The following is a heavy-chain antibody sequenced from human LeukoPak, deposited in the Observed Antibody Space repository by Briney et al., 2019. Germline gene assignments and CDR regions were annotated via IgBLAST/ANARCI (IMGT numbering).Heavy chain of an antibody. CDR3: AKDNRRHYTSGPNPDSLH. J-gene: IGHJ4*02. CDR1: GFIFNNYA. CDR2: ISWNSGSI. Sequence: PGGSLRLSCAGSGFIFNNYAMHWVRQPPGKGLEWVSGISWNSGSIDHADSVKGRFTICRDNAKNSLYLQMNSLRVEDTAFYYCAKDNRRHYTSGPNPDSLHWGQGALVTVSS. V-gene: IGHV3-9*01. D-gene: IGHD6-19*01.